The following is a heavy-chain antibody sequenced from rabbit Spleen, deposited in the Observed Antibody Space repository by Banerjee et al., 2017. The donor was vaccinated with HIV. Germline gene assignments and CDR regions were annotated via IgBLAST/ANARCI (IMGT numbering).Heavy chain of an antibody. V-gene: IGHV1S40*01. CDR3: ARDAGTSFSTYGMDL. J-gene: IGHJ6*01. CDR1: GVSFSGNSY. Sequence: QSLEESGGDLVKPGASLTLTCITSGVSFSGNSYMCWVRQAPGKGLEWIVCIYAGSSGSTYSATWAKGRFTLSKTSSTTVTLQMTSLTAADTATYFCARDAGTSFSTYGMDLWGPGTLVTVS. D-gene: IGHD8-1*01. CDR2: IYAGSSGST.